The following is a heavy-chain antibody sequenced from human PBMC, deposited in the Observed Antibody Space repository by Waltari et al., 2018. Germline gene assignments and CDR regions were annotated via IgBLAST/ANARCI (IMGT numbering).Heavy chain of an antibody. CDR3: ARETKLAD. Sequence: EVQLVESGGTLVQPGGSLRLSCAASGFIFNSYEMIWVRQAPGKGLEWVSYISGTGRAIYNGDSVKDRFTVSRDNTKNSVFLQMNSLRAEDTAVYYCARETKLADWGQGTLVTVSS. J-gene: IGHJ4*02. D-gene: IGHD6-13*01. CDR1: GFIFNSYE. CDR2: ISGTGRAI. V-gene: IGHV3-48*03.